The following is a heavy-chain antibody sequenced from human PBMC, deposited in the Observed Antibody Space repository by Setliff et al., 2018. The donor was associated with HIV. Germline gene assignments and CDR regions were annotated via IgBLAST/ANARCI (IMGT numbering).Heavy chain of an antibody. CDR2: ISYNGGT. D-gene: IGHD3-3*02. J-gene: IGHJ4*02. CDR1: GGSVRRNY. V-gene: IGHV4-59*02. Sequence: SETLSLACTVSGGSVRRNYWGWIRQPPGRGLEWIGYISYNGGTNYNPSLKSRVAISLDTSKNQFSLKMRSVTAADTAIYYCASDTFYRDYWGQGALGTVSS. CDR3: ASDTFYRDY.